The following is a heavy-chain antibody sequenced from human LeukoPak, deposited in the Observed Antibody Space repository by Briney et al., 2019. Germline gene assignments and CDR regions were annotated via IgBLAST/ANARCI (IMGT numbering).Heavy chain of an antibody. Sequence: ASVKVSCKASGYTFTRYGFSWLRQAPGQGPEWMGWISAYNGNTNYAQKFQGRVTITRDTSASTAYMELSSLRSEDTAVYYCARVPTVTNWFDPWGQGTLVTVSS. J-gene: IGHJ5*02. CDR1: GYTFTRYG. V-gene: IGHV1-18*01. D-gene: IGHD4-17*01. CDR3: ARVPTVTNWFDP. CDR2: ISAYNGNT.